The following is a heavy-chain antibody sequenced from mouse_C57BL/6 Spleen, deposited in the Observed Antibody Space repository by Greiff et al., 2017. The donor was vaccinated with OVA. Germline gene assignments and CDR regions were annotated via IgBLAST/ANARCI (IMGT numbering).Heavy chain of an antibody. CDR1: GFTFSDYG. J-gene: IGHJ4*01. Sequence: EVQVVESGGGLVKPGGSLKLSCAASGFTFSDYGMHWVRQAPEKGLEWVAYISSGSSTIYYADTVKGRFTISRANAKNTLFLQMTSLRSEDTAMYYCARRRDYYGSSYPSYAMDYWGQGTSVTVSS. D-gene: IGHD1-1*01. CDR3: ARRRDYYGSSYPSYAMDY. V-gene: IGHV5-17*01. CDR2: ISSGSSTI.